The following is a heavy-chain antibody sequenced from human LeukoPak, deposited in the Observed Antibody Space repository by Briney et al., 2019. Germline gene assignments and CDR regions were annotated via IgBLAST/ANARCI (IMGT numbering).Heavy chain of an antibody. V-gene: IGHV3-15*01. CDR2: IKSKIDGGTT. J-gene: IGHJ4*02. Sequence: PGGSLRLSCAASGFTLNNAWMSWVRQAPGKGLEWVGHIKSKIDGGTTDYAAPVKGRFTISRDDSKNTLYLQMNSLKMGDTAVYYCTIGHGGSGTSFDYWGQGTPVTVSS. CDR3: TIGHGGSGTSFDY. D-gene: IGHD3-10*01. CDR1: GFTLNNAW.